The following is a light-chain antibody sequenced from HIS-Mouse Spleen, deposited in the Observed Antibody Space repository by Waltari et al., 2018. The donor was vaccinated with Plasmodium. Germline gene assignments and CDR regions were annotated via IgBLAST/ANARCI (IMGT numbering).Light chain of an antibody. V-gene: IGLV3-10*01. CDR1: ALPKKY. CDR3: YSTDSSGNHRV. J-gene: IGLJ3*02. Sequence: SYELTQPPSLSVSPGQTARITCSGAALPKKYAYWYQQKSGQAPVLVIYEDSKRPSGIPERFYGSSSGTMATLTISGAQVEDEADYYCYSTDSSGNHRVFGGGTKLTVL. CDR2: EDS.